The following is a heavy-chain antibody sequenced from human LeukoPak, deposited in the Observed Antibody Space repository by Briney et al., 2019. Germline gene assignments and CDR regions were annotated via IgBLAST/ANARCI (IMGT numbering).Heavy chain of an antibody. CDR1: GYSISSGYY. V-gene: IGHV4-38-2*01. CDR2: FHYSGST. Sequence: SETLSLTCAVSGYSISSGYYWGWIRQPPGKGLEWIGSFHYSGSTFYNPSLKSRVTISVDTSKNHFSLKLTSVTAADSAVYYCARHEYQVFPPANWFDPWGQGTLVTVSS. CDR3: ARHEYQVFPPANWFDP. D-gene: IGHD6-6*01. J-gene: IGHJ5*02.